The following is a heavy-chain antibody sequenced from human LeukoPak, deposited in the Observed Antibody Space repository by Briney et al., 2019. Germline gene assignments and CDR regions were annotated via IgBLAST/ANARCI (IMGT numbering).Heavy chain of an antibody. V-gene: IGHV1-18*01. J-gene: IGHJ4*02. CDR1: GYTFTSYG. CDR2: ISAYNGNT. D-gene: IGHD3-10*01. CDR3: ARDPPGHYYGSGISIDY. Sequence: VASVKVSCKASGYTFTSYGISWVRQAPGQGLEWMGWISAYNGNTNYAQKLQGRVTMTTDTSTSTAYMELRSLRSDDTAVYYCARDPPGHYYGSGISIDYWGQGTLVTVSS.